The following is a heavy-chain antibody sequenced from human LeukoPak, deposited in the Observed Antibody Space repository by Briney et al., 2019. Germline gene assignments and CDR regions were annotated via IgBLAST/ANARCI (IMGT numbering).Heavy chain of an antibody. D-gene: IGHD3-10*01. J-gene: IGHJ4*02. CDR2: INPSGGVT. CDR1: GYPFTRYY. CDR3: ARANPDYYGSGSYYTPPDY. Sequence: ASVKVSCKASGYPFTRYYMHWVRQAPGQGLEWMGVINPSGGVTNYAQKLQGRVTMTWDTSTSTVYMELSSLRSEDTAVYYCARANPDYYGSGSYYTPPDYWGQGTLVTVSS. V-gene: IGHV1-46*04.